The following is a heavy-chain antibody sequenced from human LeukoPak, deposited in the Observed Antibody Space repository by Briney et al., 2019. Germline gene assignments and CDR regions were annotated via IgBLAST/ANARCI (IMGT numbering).Heavy chain of an antibody. V-gene: IGHV3-21*01. CDR1: GFTFSSYS. Sequence: GGSLRLSCAASGFTFSSYSMNWGRQAPGKGLEWVSSISSSSSYIYYADSVKGRFTISRDNAKNSLYLQMYSLRAEDTAVYYCARDSIIAARPLDYWGQGTLVTVSS. CDR3: ARDSIIAARPLDY. D-gene: IGHD6-6*01. J-gene: IGHJ4*02. CDR2: ISSSSSYI.